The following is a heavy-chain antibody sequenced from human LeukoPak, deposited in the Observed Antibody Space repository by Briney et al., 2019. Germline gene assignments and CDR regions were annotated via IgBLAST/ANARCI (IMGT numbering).Heavy chain of an antibody. CDR2: ISSSSSYI. Sequence: GGSLRLSCAASGFTFSSYSMNWVRQAPGKGLEWVSSISSSSSYIYYADSVKGRFTISRDNAKNSLYLQMKSLRAEDTAVYYCARVVYSYGLVYMDVWAKGTTVTVYS. CDR3: ARVVYSYGLVYMDV. J-gene: IGHJ6*03. D-gene: IGHD5-18*01. CDR1: GFTFSSYS. V-gene: IGHV3-21*01.